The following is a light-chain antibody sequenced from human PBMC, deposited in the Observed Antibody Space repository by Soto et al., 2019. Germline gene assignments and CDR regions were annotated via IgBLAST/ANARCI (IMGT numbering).Light chain of an antibody. V-gene: IGKV3-15*01. CDR3: QHYNRWPLT. J-gene: IGKJ4*01. CDR2: GAS. Sequence: EIVMTQSPATLSVSPGERVTLSCGASQSVNNNLAWYQQKPGQAPRLLIYGASTRAAGIPASFSGSASGTEFTLTISSLQSEDFGVYYCQHYNRWPLTFGGGTKVDNK. CDR1: QSVNNN.